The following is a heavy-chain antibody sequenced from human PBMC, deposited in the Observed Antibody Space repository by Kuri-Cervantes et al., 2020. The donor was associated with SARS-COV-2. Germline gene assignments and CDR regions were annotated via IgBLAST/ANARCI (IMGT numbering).Heavy chain of an antibody. V-gene: IGHV4-34*01. Sequence: SQTLSLTCAVYGGSFSGYYWSWIRQPPGKGLEWIGEINHSGSTNYNPSLKSRVTISVDTSKNQFSLKLSSVTAADTAVYYCARSRSYCSSTSCYAGEFDYWGQGTLVTVSS. CDR2: INHSGST. D-gene: IGHD2-2*01. CDR1: GGSFSGYY. J-gene: IGHJ4*02. CDR3: ARSRSYCSSTSCYAGEFDY.